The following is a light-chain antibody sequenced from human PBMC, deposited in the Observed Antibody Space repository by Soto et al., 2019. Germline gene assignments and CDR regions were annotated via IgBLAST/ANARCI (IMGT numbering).Light chain of an antibody. CDR2: GAT. CDR3: QHGRA. J-gene: IGKJ3*01. V-gene: IGKV3-15*01. Sequence: EIVITQSPSTLSVSPGERATLSCRASQYVGPNVDWYQQIPGQAPRLLIYGATTRVTGIAARFSGSGSGTDFTLTISSLQSEDSAVYYCQHGRAFGPGTKVDIK. CDR1: QYVGPN.